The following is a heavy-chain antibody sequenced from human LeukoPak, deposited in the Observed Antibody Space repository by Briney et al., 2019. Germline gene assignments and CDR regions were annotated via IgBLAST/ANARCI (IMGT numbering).Heavy chain of an antibody. CDR3: ARGWGGQTEWEPFNWFDP. Sequence: SETLSLTCTVSGGSISNSSYYWGWIRQPPGKGLEWIGSIYYSGSTNYNPSLKSRVTISVDTSKNQFSLKLSSVTAADTAVYYCARGWGGQTEWEPFNWFDPWGQGTLVTVSS. J-gene: IGHJ5*02. V-gene: IGHV4-39*07. D-gene: IGHD1-26*01. CDR2: IYYSGST. CDR1: GGSISNSSYY.